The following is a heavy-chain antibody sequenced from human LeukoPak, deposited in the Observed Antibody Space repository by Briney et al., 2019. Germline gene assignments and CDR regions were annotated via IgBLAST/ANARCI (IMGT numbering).Heavy chain of an antibody. V-gene: IGHV4-34*08. CDR2: INHSGST. D-gene: IGHD5-18*01. J-gene: IGHJ4*02. CDR3: ARRRGYSYGYPPDY. CDR1: GFTFSDYY. Sequence: GSLRLSCAASGFTFSDYYMSWIRQPPGKGLEWIGEINHSGSTNYNPSLKSRVTISVDTSKNQFSLKLSSVTAADTAVYYCARRRGYSYGYPPDYWGQGTLVTVSS.